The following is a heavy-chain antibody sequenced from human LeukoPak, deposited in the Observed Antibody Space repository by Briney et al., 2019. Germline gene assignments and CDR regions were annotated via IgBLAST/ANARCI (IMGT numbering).Heavy chain of an antibody. V-gene: IGHV1-2*02. CDR2: INPNSGGT. J-gene: IGHJ4*02. CDR3: ARDTSGPMYSSGWYDY. D-gene: IGHD6-19*01. Sequence: ASVKVSCKASGYTFTGYYMHWVRQAPGQGLEWMGWINPNSGGTNYAQNFQGRVTMTRDTSISTAYMELSRLRSDDTAVYYCARDTSGPMYSSGWYDYWGQGTLVTVSS. CDR1: GYTFTGYY.